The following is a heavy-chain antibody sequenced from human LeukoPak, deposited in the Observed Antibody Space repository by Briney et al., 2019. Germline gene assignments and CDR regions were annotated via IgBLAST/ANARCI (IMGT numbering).Heavy chain of an antibody. CDR2: INHSGST. Sequence: SETLSLTCAVYGGSSSGYYWSWIRQPPGKGLEWIGEINHSGSTNYNPSLKSRVTISVDTSKNQFSLKLSSVTAADTAVYYCARGWGGGNWFDPWGQGTLVTVSS. V-gene: IGHV4-34*01. CDR3: ARGWGGGNWFDP. J-gene: IGHJ5*02. CDR1: GGSSSGYY. D-gene: IGHD3-16*01.